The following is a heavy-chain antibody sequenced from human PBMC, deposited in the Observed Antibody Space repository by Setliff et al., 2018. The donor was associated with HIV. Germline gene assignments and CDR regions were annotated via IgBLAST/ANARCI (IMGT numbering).Heavy chain of an antibody. D-gene: IGHD4-17*01. CDR3: TRDFSGYGDYYYDY. CDR2: IRSKIYGGTT. V-gene: IGHV3-49*04. J-gene: IGHJ4*02. Sequence: PGGSLRLSCTASGFTFGDYSMTWVRQTPGKGLEWVGFIRSKIYGGTTEYAASVKGRFTISRDDSKSIAYLQMNSLKIDDTAVYYCTRDFSGYGDYYYDYWGLGTLVTVSS. CDR1: GFTFGDYS.